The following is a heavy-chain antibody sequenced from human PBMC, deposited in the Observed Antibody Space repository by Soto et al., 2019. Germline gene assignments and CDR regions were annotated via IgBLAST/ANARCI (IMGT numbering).Heavy chain of an antibody. Sequence: ASVKVSCKASGYTFTSYDINWVRQATGQGLEWMGWMNPNSGNTGYAQKFQGRVTMTRDTSASTAYMELSSLRSEDTAVYYCGRDRGKYCSGGSCYSNWFDPWGQGTLVTVSS. CDR3: GRDRGKYCSGGSCYSNWFDP. CDR2: MNPNSGNT. J-gene: IGHJ5*02. CDR1: GYTFTSYD. V-gene: IGHV1-8*01. D-gene: IGHD2-15*01.